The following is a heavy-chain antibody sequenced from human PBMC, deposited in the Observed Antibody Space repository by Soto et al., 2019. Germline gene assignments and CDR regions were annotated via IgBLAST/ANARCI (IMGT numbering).Heavy chain of an antibody. Sequence: VKVSCKPSGGTFSSYSFSWVRQVPGQGLEWMGWINPSIGETKYSQNFQDRFTITRDTSANTAYMELRSLTSEDTAVYYCARGIWVATTASYYFDSWGQGTQVTVSS. J-gene: IGHJ4*02. CDR1: GGTFSSYS. CDR3: ARGIWVATTASYYFDS. D-gene: IGHD5-12*01. CDR2: INPSIGET. V-gene: IGHV1-69*10.